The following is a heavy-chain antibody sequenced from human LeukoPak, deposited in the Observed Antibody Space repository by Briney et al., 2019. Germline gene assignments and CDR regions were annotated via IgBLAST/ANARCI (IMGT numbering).Heavy chain of an antibody. CDR2: INHSGST. J-gene: IGHJ6*03. CDR1: GGSFSGYY. D-gene: IGHD6-19*01. CDR3: ARGRYSSGWYSSPHYYYYYYMDV. V-gene: IGHV4-34*01. Sequence: SETLSLTCAVYGGSFSGYYWSWIRQPPGKGLEWIGEINHSGSTNYNPSLKSRVTISVDTSKNQFSLKLSSVTAADTAVYYCARGRYSSGWYSSPHYYYYYYMDVWGKGTTVTISS.